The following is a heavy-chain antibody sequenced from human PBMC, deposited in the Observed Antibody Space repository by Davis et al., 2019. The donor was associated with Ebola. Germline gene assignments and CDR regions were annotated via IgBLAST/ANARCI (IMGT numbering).Heavy chain of an antibody. V-gene: IGHV3-7*01. CDR2: IKEDGTEK. D-gene: IGHD5-18*01. CDR1: GFTFSTYA. CDR3: AGPIRGYSGTF. Sequence: GSLRLSCAGSGFTFSTYAMTWVRQAPEKGLEWVGNIKEDGTEKSYVDSVKGRFTISRDNAKNSLYLQMNSLRAEDTAVYYCAGPIRGYSGTFWGQGTLVTVSP. J-gene: IGHJ4*02.